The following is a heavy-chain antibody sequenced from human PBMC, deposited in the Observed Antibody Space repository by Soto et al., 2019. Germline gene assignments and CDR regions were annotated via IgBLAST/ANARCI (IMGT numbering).Heavy chain of an antibody. CDR2: ISGSGSTI. CDR3: ARDRSGYFDY. D-gene: IGHD2-15*01. Sequence: GGSLRLSCVASGFTFSSYSMNWVRQAPGKGLEWVSYISGSGSTIYYADSVKGRFTISRDNAKNSLYLQMNSLRAEDTAVYYCARDRSGYFDYWGQGTLVTVSS. CDR1: GFTFSSYS. V-gene: IGHV3-48*04. J-gene: IGHJ4*02.